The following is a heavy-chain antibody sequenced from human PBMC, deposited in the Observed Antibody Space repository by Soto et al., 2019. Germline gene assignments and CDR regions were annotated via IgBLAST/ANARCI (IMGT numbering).Heavy chain of an antibody. CDR2: IIPISGTA. CDR1: GGTFSSYC. D-gene: IGHD2-2*01. J-gene: IGHJ6*02. V-gene: IGHV1-69*01. Sequence: QVQLVQSGAEVKKPGSSVQVSCKASGGTFSSYCISWVRQAPGQGLEWMGGIIPISGTANYAQKFQGRVTITADESTSTAYMELSSLRSEDTAVYYCARSQGSSTSLEIYYYYYYGMDVWGQGTTVTVSS. CDR3: ARSQGSSTSLEIYYYYYYGMDV.